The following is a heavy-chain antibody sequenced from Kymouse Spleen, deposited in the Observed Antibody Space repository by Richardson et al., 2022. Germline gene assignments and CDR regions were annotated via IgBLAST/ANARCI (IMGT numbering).Heavy chain of an antibody. J-gene: IGHJ6*02. Sequence: EVQLVESGGGLVQPGGSLRLSCAASGFTFSSYSMNWVRQAPGKGLEWVSYISSSSSTIYYADSVKGRFTISRDNAKNSLYLQMNSLRDEDTAVYYCARDPLYGSVLYYYGMDVWGQGTTVTVSS. D-gene: IGHD3-10*01. V-gene: IGHV3-48*02. CDR1: GFTFSSYS. CDR3: ARDPLYGSVLYYYGMDV. CDR2: ISSSSSTI.